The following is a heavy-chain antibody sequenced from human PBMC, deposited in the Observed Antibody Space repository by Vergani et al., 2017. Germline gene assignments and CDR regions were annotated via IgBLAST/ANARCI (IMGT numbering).Heavy chain of an antibody. CDR3: ARGVVARDYYYYYYMDV. J-gene: IGHJ6*03. V-gene: IGHV4-34*09. Sequence: QVQLQESGPGLVKPSETLSLTCAVYGGSFSGYYWTWIRQPPGKGLEWIGEINHSGSTNYNPSLKSRVTISVDTSKNQFSLKLSSVTAADTAVYYCARGVVARDYYYYYYMDVWGKGTTVTVSS. CDR1: GGSFSGYY. D-gene: IGHD2-15*01. CDR2: INHSGST.